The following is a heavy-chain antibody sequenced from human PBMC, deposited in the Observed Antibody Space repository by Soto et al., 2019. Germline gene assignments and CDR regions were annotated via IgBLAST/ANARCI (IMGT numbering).Heavy chain of an antibody. Sequence: GASVKVSCKASGYTFTSYYMHWVRQAPGQGLEWMGIINPSGGSTSYAQKFQGRVTMTRDTSTSTVYMELSSLRSEDTAVYYCARVGPYYDFWSGYLDYWGQGTLVTVSS. CDR3: ARVGPYYDFWSGYLDY. V-gene: IGHV1-46*01. D-gene: IGHD3-3*01. J-gene: IGHJ4*02. CDR2: INPSGGST. CDR1: GYTFTSYY.